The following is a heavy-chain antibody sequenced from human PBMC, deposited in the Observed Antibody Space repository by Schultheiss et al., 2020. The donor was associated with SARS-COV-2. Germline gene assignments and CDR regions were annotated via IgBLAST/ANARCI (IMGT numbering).Heavy chain of an antibody. CDR1: GFTFGDYA. Sequence: GGSLRLSCTASGFTFGDYAMSWVRQAPGKGLEWVGFIRSKAYGGTTDYAAPVKGRFTISRDDSKNTLYLQMNSLKTEDTAVYYCTTPNDPGVTVPFDYWGQGTLVTVSS. D-gene: IGHD1-1*01. J-gene: IGHJ4*02. V-gene: IGHV3-49*04. CDR3: TTPNDPGVTVPFDY. CDR2: IRSKAYGGTT.